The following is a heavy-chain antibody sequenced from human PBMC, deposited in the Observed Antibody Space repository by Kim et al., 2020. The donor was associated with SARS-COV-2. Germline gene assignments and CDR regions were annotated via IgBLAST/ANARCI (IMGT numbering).Heavy chain of an antibody. CDR2: INHSGST. Sequence: SETLSLTCAVYGGSFSGYYWSWIRQPPGKGLEWIGEINHSGSTNYNPSLKSRVTISVDTSKNQFSLKLSSVTAADTAVYYCARADSRYCSSTSCYASYYYYGMDVWGQGTTVTVSS. V-gene: IGHV4-34*01. J-gene: IGHJ6*02. D-gene: IGHD2-2*01. CDR3: ARADSRYCSSTSCYASYYYYGMDV. CDR1: GGSFSGYY.